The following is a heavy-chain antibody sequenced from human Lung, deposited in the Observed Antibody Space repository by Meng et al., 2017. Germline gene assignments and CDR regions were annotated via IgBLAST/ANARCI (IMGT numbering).Heavy chain of an antibody. V-gene: IGHV4-34*01. Sequence: QVQLQEWGGGLLNPSETLPPTCVVTGGSFSDYYWSWTRQPPGKGLEWIGEINHSGSTNYNPSLESRATISVDTSQNNLSLKLSSVTAADSAVYYCARGPTTMAHDFDYWGQGTLVTVSS. CDR3: ARGPTTMAHDFDY. D-gene: IGHD4-11*01. J-gene: IGHJ4*02. CDR1: GGSFSDYY. CDR2: INHSGST.